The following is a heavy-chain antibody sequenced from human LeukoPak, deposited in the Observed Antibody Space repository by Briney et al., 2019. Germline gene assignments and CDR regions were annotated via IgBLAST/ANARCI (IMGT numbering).Heavy chain of an antibody. J-gene: IGHJ4*02. D-gene: IGHD6-6*01. Sequence: SETLSLTCSVSGGSVSSYYWSWIRQPPGKGLEWIGYVYYTGSTNYNPSLKSRVTMFEDKSKNQFSLRLYSVTVADTAVYYCARHFAYSSSSYFDYWGQGSLVTVSS. CDR1: GGSVSSYY. V-gene: IGHV4-59*08. CDR3: ARHFAYSSSSYFDY. CDR2: VYYTGST.